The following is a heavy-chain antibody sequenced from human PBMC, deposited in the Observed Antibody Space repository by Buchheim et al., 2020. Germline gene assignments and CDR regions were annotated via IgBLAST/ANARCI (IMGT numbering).Heavy chain of an antibody. Sequence: EVQLVESGGGLVKPGGSLRLSCAASGFTFSSYSMNWVRQAPGKGLEWGSSITSSSSYIYYADSVKGRFTISSDNAKNSLYLQMNSLRAEDTAVYFCAPYCSGGSCYSLDYWGQGTL. D-gene: IGHD2-15*01. CDR1: GFTFSSYS. J-gene: IGHJ4*02. CDR2: ITSSSSYI. CDR3: APYCSGGSCYSLDY. V-gene: IGHV3-21*01.